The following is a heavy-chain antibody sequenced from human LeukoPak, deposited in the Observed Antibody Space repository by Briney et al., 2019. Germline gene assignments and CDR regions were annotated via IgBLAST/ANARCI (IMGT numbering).Heavy chain of an antibody. Sequence: PSQTLSLTCAVSGGSISSGEYYWSWIRQPPGKGLEWIGYIYYSGSTYYNPSLKSRVTISVDTSKNQFSLKLSSVTAADTAVYYCARSIPNDAFDIWGQGTMVTVSS. V-gene: IGHV4-30-4*01. D-gene: IGHD2-2*02. J-gene: IGHJ3*02. CDR2: IYYSGST. CDR1: GGSISSGEYY. CDR3: ARSIPNDAFDI.